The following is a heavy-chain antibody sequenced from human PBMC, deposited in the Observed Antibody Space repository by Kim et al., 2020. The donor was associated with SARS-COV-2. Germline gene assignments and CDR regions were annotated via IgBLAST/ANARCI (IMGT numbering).Heavy chain of an antibody. V-gene: IGHV3-43D*03. Sequence: GGSLRLSCVASGFRFDESAMHWVRQAPGKGLEWVSLISWDGVNTYYGDSVKGRFTVARDNSKNSLYLQMDSLRTEDTAVYYCAKEVRGYAMDVRGQGTKVTVSS. CDR1: GFRFDESA. J-gene: IGHJ6*02. D-gene: IGHD2-15*01. CDR2: ISWDGVNT. CDR3: AKEVRGYAMDV.